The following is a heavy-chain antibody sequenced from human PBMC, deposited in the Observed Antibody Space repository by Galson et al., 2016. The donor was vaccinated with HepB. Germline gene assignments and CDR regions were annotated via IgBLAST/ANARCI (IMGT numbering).Heavy chain of an antibody. J-gene: IGHJ6*02. CDR3: ARDPDTSSKVDV. CDR1: GFNFSTYA. D-gene: IGHD5-18*01. Sequence: SLRLSCAASGFNFSTYAMHWVRQAPGKGLEWVSVIWYDGSDEKYGDSVKGRFTASRDNSKNTLYLQMDSLRAEDTAVYYCARDPDTSSKVDVWGHGTTVTVSS. V-gene: IGHV3-33*01. CDR2: IWYDGSDE.